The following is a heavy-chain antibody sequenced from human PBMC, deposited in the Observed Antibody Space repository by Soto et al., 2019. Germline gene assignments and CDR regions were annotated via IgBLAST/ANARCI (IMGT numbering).Heavy chain of an antibody. Sequence: EVQLVESGGGLVQPGRSLRLSCAASGFTFDDYAMHWVRQAPGKGLEWVSGISWNSGSIGYADSVKGRFTISRDNAKNSLYLQMHSLRAEDTALYYCAKDADILTGYYPFDIWGQGTMVTVSS. CDR1: GFTFDDYA. D-gene: IGHD3-9*01. J-gene: IGHJ3*02. CDR2: ISWNSGSI. CDR3: AKDADILTGYYPFDI. V-gene: IGHV3-9*01.